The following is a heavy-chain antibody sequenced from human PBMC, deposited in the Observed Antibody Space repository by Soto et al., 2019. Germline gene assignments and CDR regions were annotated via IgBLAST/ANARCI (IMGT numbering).Heavy chain of an antibody. CDR1: GGSFSGYY. V-gene: IGHV4-34*01. J-gene: IGHJ5*02. Sequence: QVQLQQWGAGLLKPSETLSLTCAVYGGSFSGYYWSWIRQPPGKGLEWIGEINHSGSTNYNPSLKGRVTISVDTSKNQFSLKLSSVTAADTAVYYCARASTYDILTGYPRDWFDPWGQGTLVTVSS. CDR2: INHSGST. CDR3: ARASTYDILTGYPRDWFDP. D-gene: IGHD3-9*01.